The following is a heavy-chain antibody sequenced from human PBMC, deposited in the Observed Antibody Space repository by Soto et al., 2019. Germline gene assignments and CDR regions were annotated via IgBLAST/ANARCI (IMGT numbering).Heavy chain of an antibody. V-gene: IGHV4-31*03. CDR3: ARVRYCSGGSCYPRFDP. J-gene: IGHJ5*02. CDR2: IYYSGST. Sequence: QVQLQESGPGLVKPSQTLSLTCTVSGGSISSGGYYWSWIRQHPGKGLEWIGYIYYSGSTYYNPSLSSRFTISVDTSKNQFSLKLSSVTAADTAVYYCARVRYCSGGSCYPRFDPWGQGTLVTVSS. D-gene: IGHD2-15*01. CDR1: GGSISSGGYY.